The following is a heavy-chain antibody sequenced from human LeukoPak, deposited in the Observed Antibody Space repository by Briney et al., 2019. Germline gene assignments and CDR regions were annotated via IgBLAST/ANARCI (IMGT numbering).Heavy chain of an antibody. D-gene: IGHD2-15*01. CDR2: ISTGGRTI. Sequence: GGSLRLSCAAPGFSFSAFEMNWVRQAPGKGLEWISHISTGGRTIYYADSVKGRFTISRDNAKNSLYLQMNSLRGEDTGVYYCARGSGYVLDYWTQGTLVTVSS. CDR3: ARGSGYVLDY. J-gene: IGHJ4*02. V-gene: IGHV3-48*03. CDR1: GFSFSAFE.